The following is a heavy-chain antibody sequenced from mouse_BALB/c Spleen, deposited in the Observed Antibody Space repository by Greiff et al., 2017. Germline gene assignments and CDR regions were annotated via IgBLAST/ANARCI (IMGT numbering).Heavy chain of an antibody. CDR3: AREAYDGFAY. Sequence: VHLVESGPGLVAPSQSLSITCTVSGFSLTSYGVHWVRQPPGKGLEWLGVIWAGGSTNYNSALMSSLSISKDNSKSQVFLKMNSLQTDDTAMYYCAREAYDGFAYWGQGLWSLSLQ. CDR2: IWAGGST. CDR1: GFSLTSYG. D-gene: IGHD2-10*01. V-gene: IGHV2-9*02. J-gene: IGHJ3*01.